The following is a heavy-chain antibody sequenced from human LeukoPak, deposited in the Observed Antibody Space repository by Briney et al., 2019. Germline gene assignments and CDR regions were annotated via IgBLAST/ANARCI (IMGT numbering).Heavy chain of an antibody. V-gene: IGHV4-39*01. Sequence: KTSETLSLTCTVSGGSISSSSYYWGWIRQPPGKGLEWIGSIYYSGSTYYSPSLKSRVTISVDTSKNQFSLKLSSVTAADTAVYYCARQPGSSQDYWGQGTLVTVSS. CDR2: IYYSGST. CDR3: ARQPGSSQDY. CDR1: GGSISSSSYY. J-gene: IGHJ4*02. D-gene: IGHD1-1*01.